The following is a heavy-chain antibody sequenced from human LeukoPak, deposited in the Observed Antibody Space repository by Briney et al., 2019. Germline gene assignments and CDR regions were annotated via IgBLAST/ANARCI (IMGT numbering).Heavy chain of an antibody. CDR2: ISWNSGSI. V-gene: IGHV3-9*01. CDR3: AKGGEYQLKDAFDI. CDR1: GFTFDDYA. Sequence: RPGGPLRLSCAASGFTFDDYAMHWVRQAPGKGLEWVSGISWNSGSIGYADSVKGRFTISRDNAKNSLYLQMNSLRAEDTPLYYCAKGGEYQLKDAFDIWGQGTMVTVSS. D-gene: IGHD2-2*01. J-gene: IGHJ3*02.